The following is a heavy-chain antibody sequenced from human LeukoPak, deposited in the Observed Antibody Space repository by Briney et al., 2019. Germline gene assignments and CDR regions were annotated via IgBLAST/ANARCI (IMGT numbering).Heavy chain of an antibody. CDR1: GGSISSSSYY. J-gene: IGHJ5*02. Sequence: PSETLSLTCTVSGGSISSSSYYWGWIRQPPGKGLEWIGSIYYSGSTYYNPSLKSRVTISVDTSKNQFSLKLSSVTAADTAVYYCARDPGDLWSGSPGWFDPWGQGTLVTVSS. V-gene: IGHV4-39*07. CDR2: IYYSGST. D-gene: IGHD3-3*01. CDR3: ARDPGDLWSGSPGWFDP.